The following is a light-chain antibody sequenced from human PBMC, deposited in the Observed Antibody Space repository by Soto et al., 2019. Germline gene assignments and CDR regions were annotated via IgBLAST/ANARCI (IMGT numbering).Light chain of an antibody. J-gene: IGLJ1*01. CDR1: SSDVGNYNR. Sequence: QSALTQPPSGSGSPGQSVTISCTGTSSDVGNYNRVSWYQQPPGTAPKVIIYEVSNRPSGVPDRFSGSKSGNTASLTISGLQAEDEADYYCSSYTSSSTYVFGTGTKVTVL. CDR3: SSYTSSSTYV. V-gene: IGLV2-18*02. CDR2: EVS.